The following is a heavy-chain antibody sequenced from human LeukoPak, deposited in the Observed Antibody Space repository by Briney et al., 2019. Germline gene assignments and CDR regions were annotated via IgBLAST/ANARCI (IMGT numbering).Heavy chain of an antibody. D-gene: IGHD2-8*01. V-gene: IGHV1-18*01. CDR3: ATCHCTYGVCYGECEYFQH. J-gene: IGHJ1*01. Sequence: SVKVSCKASGYTFTSFGISWVRQAPGQGLEWMTWISPYNGNTNYAQKVQGRVTVTTDTSTSTAYMELRSLRSDDTAVYYCATCHCTYGVCYGECEYFQHWGQGTLVTVSS. CDR2: ISPYNGNT. CDR1: GYTFTSFG.